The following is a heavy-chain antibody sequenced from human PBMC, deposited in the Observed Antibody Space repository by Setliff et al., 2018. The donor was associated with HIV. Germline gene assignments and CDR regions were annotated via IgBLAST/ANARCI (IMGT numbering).Heavy chain of an antibody. Sequence: ASVKVSCKASGGIFNTYGMNWVRQAPGQGLEWMGGIIPIARAPNYAQKFQDRVTITADESTTTVYMGVRGLKSEDTALYYCARGPLYGYDRGYFDYWGQGTLVTVSS. J-gene: IGHJ4*02. CDR1: GGIFNTYG. D-gene: IGHD5-12*01. CDR2: IIPIARAP. CDR3: ARGPLYGYDRGYFDY. V-gene: IGHV1-69*13.